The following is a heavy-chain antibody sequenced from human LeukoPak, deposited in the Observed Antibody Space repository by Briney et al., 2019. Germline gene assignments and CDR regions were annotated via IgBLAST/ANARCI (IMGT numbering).Heavy chain of an antibody. CDR1: GFTFSSFA. CDR2: ISSGGGNI. D-gene: IGHD6-19*01. V-gene: IGHV3-23*01. Sequence: PGGSLRLSCAASGFTFSSFAMSWVRQAPGKGLAWVSGISSGGGNIYYADSVKGRFTISRDNSKNTLYLQMNSLRAEDTAVYYCAKNQQWLVGGSDYWGQGTLVTVTS. CDR3: AKNQQWLVGGSDY. J-gene: IGHJ4*02.